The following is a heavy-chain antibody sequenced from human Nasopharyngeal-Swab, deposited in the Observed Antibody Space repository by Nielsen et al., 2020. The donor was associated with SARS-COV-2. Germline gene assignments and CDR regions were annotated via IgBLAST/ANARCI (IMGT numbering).Heavy chain of an antibody. V-gene: IGHV3-13*05. CDR2: IGIAGDP. J-gene: IGHJ4*02. Sequence: GESLKISCAASGFTFSTYDMHWVRQVTGKGLEWVSAIGIAGDPYYAGSVKGRFTISRDNAKNSLYLQMNSLRAEDTALYYCAKVGDYVWGSYDHWGQGTLVTVSS. D-gene: IGHD3-16*01. CDR3: AKVGDYVWGSYDH. CDR1: GFTFSTYD.